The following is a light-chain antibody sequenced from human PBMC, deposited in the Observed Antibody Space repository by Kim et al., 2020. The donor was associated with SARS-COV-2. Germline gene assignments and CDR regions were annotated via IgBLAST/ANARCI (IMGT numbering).Light chain of an antibody. CDR2: GAS. V-gene: IGKV3-20*01. CDR1: QSVSSSY. J-gene: IGKJ1*01. CDR3: QQYGNSPWT. Sequence: LSLSPGERATLSCRASQSVSSSYLAWYQQKPGQAPRFLMYGASTRATGIPDRFSGSGSGTDFSLTISRLEPEDFAVYYCQQYGNSPWTFGQGTKVDIK.